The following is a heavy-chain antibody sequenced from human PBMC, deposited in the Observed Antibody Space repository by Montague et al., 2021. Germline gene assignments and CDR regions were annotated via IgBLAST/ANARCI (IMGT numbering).Heavy chain of an antibody. D-gene: IGHD1-26*01. V-gene: IGHV4-34*01. CDR3: ARYLHTSKYSGSNYLSRQYGMDV. Sequence: SETLSLTCTLSCGSIRSYYWNWIWQPPGKWLEWIGEINHSGSTNYNPSLKSRVTMSVDTSKNQFSLNLSSVNAADKAVYYCARYLHTSKYSGSNYLSRQYGMDVWGQGTTVTVSS. CDR2: INHSGST. J-gene: IGHJ6*02. CDR1: CGSIRSYY.